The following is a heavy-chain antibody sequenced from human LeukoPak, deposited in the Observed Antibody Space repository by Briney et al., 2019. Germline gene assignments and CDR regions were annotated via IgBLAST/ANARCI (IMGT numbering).Heavy chain of an antibody. Sequence: VASVKVSCKGSGYTFSSYAISWVRQAPGQGLEWMGWIRAHNGDTNHAQQLQGRVTMTTDTSTRTAYMELRSLRSEDTAVYYCARGEFICTINTCYASALDSWGQGTLVTVSS. D-gene: IGHD2-2*01. V-gene: IGHV1-18*01. CDR3: ARGEFICTINTCYASALDS. CDR2: IRAHNGDT. CDR1: GYTFSSYA. J-gene: IGHJ4*02.